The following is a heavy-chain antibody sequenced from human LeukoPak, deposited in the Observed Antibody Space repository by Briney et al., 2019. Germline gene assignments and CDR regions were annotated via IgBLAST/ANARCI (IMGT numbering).Heavy chain of an antibody. CDR3: ARAGGSYRFDP. V-gene: IGHV4-59*08. Sequence: PSETLSLTCTVSGGSISSYYRSWIRQPPGKGLEWIGYIYYSGSTNYNPSLKSRVTISVDTSKNQFSLKLSSVTAADTAVYYCARAGGSYRFDPWGQGTLVTVSS. D-gene: IGHD1-26*01. J-gene: IGHJ5*02. CDR2: IYYSGST. CDR1: GGSISSYY.